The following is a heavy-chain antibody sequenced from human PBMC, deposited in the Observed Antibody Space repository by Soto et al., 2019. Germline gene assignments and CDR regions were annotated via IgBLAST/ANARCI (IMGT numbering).Heavy chain of an antibody. Sequence: SLTCTVSGGSISSSSYYWGWIRQPPGKGLEWIGSIYYSGSTYYNPSLKSRVTISVDTSKNQFSLKLSSVTAADTAVYYCARSPYFYGSGSYPQNWFDPWGQGTLVTVSS. CDR2: IYYSGST. CDR3: ARSPYFYGSGSYPQNWFDP. J-gene: IGHJ5*02. CDR1: GGSISSSSYY. V-gene: IGHV4-39*01. D-gene: IGHD3-10*01.